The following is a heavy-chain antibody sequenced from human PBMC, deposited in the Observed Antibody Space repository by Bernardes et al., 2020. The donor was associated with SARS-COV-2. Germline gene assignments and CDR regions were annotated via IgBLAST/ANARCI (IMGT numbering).Heavy chain of an antibody. CDR1: GFTFSHFA. V-gene: IGHV3-30*19. D-gene: IGHD2-2*01. CDR3: ARETQDATSSYFDY. Sequence: GSLRLSCAASGFTFSHFAMHWVRQAPGKGLEWLAIISYEERTAYNADSVKGRFTISRDNSKDTIFLQMSSLRPEDTAVYYCARETQDATSSYFDYWGQGTLLTVSS. CDR2: ISYEERTA. J-gene: IGHJ4*02.